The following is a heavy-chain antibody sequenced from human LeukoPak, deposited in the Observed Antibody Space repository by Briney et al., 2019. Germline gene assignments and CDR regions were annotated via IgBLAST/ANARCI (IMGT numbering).Heavy chain of an antibody. J-gene: IGHJ4*02. Sequence: PGGSLRLSCAASGFIFSNYAMTWVRQAPGQGLQWVSSIDISGDDTAYADAVKGRFTISRDNSRSTLYLQMNDLRVEDSAIYYCANEIRPNDYWGQGTLVTVSS. CDR1: GFIFSNYA. V-gene: IGHV3-23*01. CDR2: IDISGDDT. CDR3: ANEIRPNDY.